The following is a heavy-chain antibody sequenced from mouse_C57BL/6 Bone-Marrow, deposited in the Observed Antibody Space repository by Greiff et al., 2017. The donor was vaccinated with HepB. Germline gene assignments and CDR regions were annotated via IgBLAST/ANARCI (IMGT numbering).Heavy chain of an antibody. V-gene: IGHV3-6*01. CDR3: ARDPFITTVGFAY. CDR2: ISYDGSN. D-gene: IGHD1-1*01. J-gene: IGHJ3*01. CDR1: GYSITSGYY. Sequence: ESGPGLVKPSQSLSLTCSVTGYSITSGYYWNWIRQFPGNKLEWMGYISYDGSNNYNPSLKNRISITRDTSKNQFFLKLNSVTTEDTATYYCARDPFITTVGFAYWGQGTLVTVSA.